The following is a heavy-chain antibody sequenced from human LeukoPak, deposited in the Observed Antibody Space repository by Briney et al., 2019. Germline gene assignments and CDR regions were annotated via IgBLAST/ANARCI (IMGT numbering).Heavy chain of an antibody. CDR3: ARFYWYFDL. V-gene: IGHV4-59*08. Sequence: SETLSLTCNVSGGSISSYYWSWIRQPPGKGLEWIAYTYNSGSINYNPSLESRVIMSVDTSKNHFSLKLSSVTAADTAVYYCARFYWYFDLWGRGTLVTVSS. CDR2: TYNSGSI. CDR1: GGSISSYY. J-gene: IGHJ2*01.